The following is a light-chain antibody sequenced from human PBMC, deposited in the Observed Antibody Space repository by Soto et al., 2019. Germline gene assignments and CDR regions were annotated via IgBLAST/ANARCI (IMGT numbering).Light chain of an antibody. Sequence: QSALTQPASVSGSPGQSITISCTGTSSDVGGYNYVSWYQQHPGKAPKLMIYDVSNRPSGVSNRFSGSKSGNTASLTISGLQAEDEADYYCISYTRSSPPHVVFGGGTKLTVL. CDR2: DVS. V-gene: IGLV2-14*01. CDR3: ISYTRSSPPHVV. CDR1: SSDVGGYNY. J-gene: IGLJ2*01.